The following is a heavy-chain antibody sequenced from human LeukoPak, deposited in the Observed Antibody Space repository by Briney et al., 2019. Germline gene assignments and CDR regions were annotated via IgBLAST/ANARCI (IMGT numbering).Heavy chain of an antibody. V-gene: IGHV4-38-2*02. CDR2: IYHSGST. Sequence: SETLSLTCTVSGYSISSGYYWGWIRQPPGKGLEWIGSIYHSGSTYYNPSLKSRVTISVDTSKNQFSLKLSSVTAADMAVYYCTRGAGWLIDYWGQGILVTVSS. CDR3: TRGAGWLIDY. J-gene: IGHJ4*02. D-gene: IGHD3-16*01. CDR1: GYSISSGYY.